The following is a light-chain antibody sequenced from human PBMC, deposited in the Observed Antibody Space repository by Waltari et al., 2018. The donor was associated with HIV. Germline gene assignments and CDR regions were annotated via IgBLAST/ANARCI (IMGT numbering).Light chain of an antibody. CDR1: SRDVGGYRY. J-gene: IGLJ2*01. CDR3: SAYARSAAHVI. Sequence: QSALTQPASVSGSPGQSITLSCSGTSRDVGGYRYVSWYQQHPGKAPKLVIFDVSNRPSGVSNRFSASRSGNTASLTISGLQTEDEGDYFCSAYARSAAHVIFGGGTKLTVL. CDR2: DVS. V-gene: IGLV2-14*03.